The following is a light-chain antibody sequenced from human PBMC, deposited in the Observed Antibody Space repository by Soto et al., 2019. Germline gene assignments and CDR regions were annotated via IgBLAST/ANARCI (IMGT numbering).Light chain of an antibody. CDR1: QSVTDNH. CDR3: QQYHDPAT. Sequence: EILLTQSPDTLSLSPGERATLSCRAIQSVTDNHLAWYQQKPGQAPRLLIYGASSSATGIPDTFSGSGSGTDFTLTISRLEPEEFAVYYCQQYHDPATVGQGTRRAIK. J-gene: IGKJ5*01. V-gene: IGKV3-20*01. CDR2: GAS.